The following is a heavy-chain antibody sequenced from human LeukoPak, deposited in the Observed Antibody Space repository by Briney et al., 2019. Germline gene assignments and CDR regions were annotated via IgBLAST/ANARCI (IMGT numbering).Heavy chain of an antibody. CDR1: GFTFSSYG. CDR2: IRYDGSNK. Sequence: GGSLRLSCAASGFTFSSYGMHWVRQAPGKGLEWVTFIRYDGSNKYYADSVKGRFIISRDNSKNTLYLQMNSLRAEDTAVYYCARHRKPAITMIRGVNRGGAIDYWGQGTLVTVSS. J-gene: IGHJ4*02. V-gene: IGHV3-30*02. CDR3: ARHRKPAITMIRGVNRGGAIDY. D-gene: IGHD3-10*01.